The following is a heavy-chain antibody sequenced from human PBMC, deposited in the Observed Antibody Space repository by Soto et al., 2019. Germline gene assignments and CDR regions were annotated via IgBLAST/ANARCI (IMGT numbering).Heavy chain of an antibody. CDR2: IHGTRSII. D-gene: IGHD3-16*01. CDR1: GFTFSTHA. Sequence: EVQLVESGGGLVQPGGSLRLSCAVSGFTFSTHAMNWVRQAPGKGLEWVAYIHGTRSIIYYADSVKGRFTISRDNAKNSLFPAMDSLRDGDTGVYYCSRDARNADYDYWGQGTLVTVSS. J-gene: IGHJ4*02. CDR3: SRDARNADYDY. V-gene: IGHV3-48*02.